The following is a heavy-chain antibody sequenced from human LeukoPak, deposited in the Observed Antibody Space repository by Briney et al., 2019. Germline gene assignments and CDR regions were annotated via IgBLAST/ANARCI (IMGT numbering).Heavy chain of an antibody. D-gene: IGHD3-10*01. Sequence: PGGSLRLSCAASGFTVSSNYMSWVRQAPGKGLEWVSVIYSGGSTYYADSVKGRFTISRDNSKNTLYLQMNSLRAEDMAVYYCARDSWGNSGSYYKDAFDIWGQGTMVTVSS. J-gene: IGHJ3*02. CDR3: ARDSWGNSGSYYKDAFDI. CDR2: IYSGGST. V-gene: IGHV3-66*01. CDR1: GFTVSSNY.